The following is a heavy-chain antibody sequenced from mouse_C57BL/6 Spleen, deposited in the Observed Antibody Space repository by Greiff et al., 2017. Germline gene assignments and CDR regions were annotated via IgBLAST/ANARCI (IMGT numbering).Heavy chain of an antibody. CDR2: IDPSDSYT. D-gene: IGHD3-2*02. Sequence: QVQLQQSGAELVMPGASVKLSCKASGYTFTSYWMHWVKQRPGQGLEWIGEIDPSDSYTNYNQKFKGKSTLTVDKSSSTAYMQLSSLTSEDSAVYYCARMGGDSSGPWFAYWGQGTLVTVSA. V-gene: IGHV1-69*01. J-gene: IGHJ3*01. CDR3: ARMGGDSSGPWFAY. CDR1: GYTFTSYW.